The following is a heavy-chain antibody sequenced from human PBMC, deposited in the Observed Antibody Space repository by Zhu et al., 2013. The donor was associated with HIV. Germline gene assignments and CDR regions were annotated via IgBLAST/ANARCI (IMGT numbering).Heavy chain of an antibody. V-gene: IGHV4-30-2*01. Sequence: QVQLVESGSGVVEPSQTLSLTCAVSGTSITDDAYSWTWIRQPPGKGLQWVIYSSHTGNTYYNASLKSRVTISIDRSKNHFSLKLSSVTAADTAVYYCARVAVQGFIDSWGQGTLVTVSS. CDR2: SSHTGNT. J-gene: IGHJ4*02. CDR1: GTSITDDAYS. CDR3: ARVAVQGFIDS. D-gene: IGHD3-10*01.